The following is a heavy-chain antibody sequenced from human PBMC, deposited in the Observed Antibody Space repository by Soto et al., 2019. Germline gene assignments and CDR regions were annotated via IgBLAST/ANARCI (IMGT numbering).Heavy chain of an antibody. CDR2: ISSSGSTI. D-gene: IGHD2-2*01. CDR3: ARAIVVVPAATLRFLEWYPADYGMDV. CDR1: GFTFSDYY. V-gene: IGHV3-11*01. J-gene: IGHJ6*02. Sequence: PGGSLRLSCAASGFTFSDYYMSWIRQAPGKGLEWVSYISSSGSTIYYADSVKGRFTISRDNAKNSLYLQMNSLRAEDTAVYYCARAIVVVPAATLRFLEWYPADYGMDVWGPGTTVTV.